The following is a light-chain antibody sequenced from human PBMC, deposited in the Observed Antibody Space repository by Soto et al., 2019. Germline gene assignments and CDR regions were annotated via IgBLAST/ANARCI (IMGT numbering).Light chain of an antibody. CDR1: SSNIGSNT. J-gene: IGLJ1*01. V-gene: IGLV1-44*01. Sequence: QSFLTQPPSASGTPGQRVTIACAGSSSNIGSNTVNWYQQLPGTAPKLLIYSNNKRPSGIPDRFSGSKSGTSATPGITGFQTGDEADYYCGSWDSSLSAYVFGTGTKVTVL. CDR2: SNN. CDR3: GSWDSSLSAYV.